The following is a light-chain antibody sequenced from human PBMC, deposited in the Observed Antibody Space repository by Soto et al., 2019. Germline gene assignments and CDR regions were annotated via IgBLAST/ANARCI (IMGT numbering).Light chain of an antibody. Sequence: EIVLTQSPEPLSLSPGERSTLSCMASQSVSSNLAWYQQKPGQAPSLLIYGAFTRATGIPARFSGTGSGTEFTLTISSLQPDDFATYYCQHYNSYSEAFGQGTKVDIK. CDR2: GAF. V-gene: IGKV3-15*01. CDR3: QHYNSYSEA. CDR1: QSVSSN. J-gene: IGKJ1*01.